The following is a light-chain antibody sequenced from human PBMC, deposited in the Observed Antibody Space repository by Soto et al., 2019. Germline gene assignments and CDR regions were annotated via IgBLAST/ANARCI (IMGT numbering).Light chain of an antibody. CDR1: QSVSSY. CDR3: QQYGRSSRT. V-gene: IGKV3-20*01. J-gene: IGKJ1*01. CDR2: GAS. Sequence: EIVLTQSPGTLSLSPGERATLSCRASQSVSSYLAWYQQKPGQAPRLLIYGASSRATGIPGRFSGSGSGTDFTLTISRLEPEDFAVYYCQQYGRSSRTFGQGTKVEIK.